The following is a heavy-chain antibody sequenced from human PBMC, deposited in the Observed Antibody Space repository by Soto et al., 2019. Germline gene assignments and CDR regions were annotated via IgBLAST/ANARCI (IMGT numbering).Heavy chain of an antibody. CDR2: INGGNGDA. D-gene: IGHD2-2*01. CDR3: ARGYCSSTSCQYYFDF. CDR1: GYTFTGYA. V-gene: IGHV1-3*01. J-gene: IGHJ4*02. Sequence: ASVKVSCKASGYTFTGYAIHWVRQAPGQRHEWMGWINGGNGDAKYSQKFQGRVTITRDTSASTAYMELTSLGSENTAVYHCARGYCSSTSCQYYFDFWGQGTLVTVSS.